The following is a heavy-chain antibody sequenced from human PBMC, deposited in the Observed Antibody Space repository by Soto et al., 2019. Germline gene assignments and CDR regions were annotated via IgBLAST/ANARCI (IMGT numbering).Heavy chain of an antibody. CDR1: GTSVSNYY. D-gene: IGHD3-16*02. J-gene: IGHJ4*02. V-gene: IGHV4-4*07. CDR3: ARGELQLSYAFDY. Sequence: QVQFQESGPGLVKPSETLSLTCSVSGTSVSNYYWSWIRQPPGKGLERIGRIYTRGSTSYNPSLKRRVTMSRDTSQTHISLNLTSVTAADTAVYYCARGELQLSYAFDYWGQGILVTVSS. CDR2: IYTRGST.